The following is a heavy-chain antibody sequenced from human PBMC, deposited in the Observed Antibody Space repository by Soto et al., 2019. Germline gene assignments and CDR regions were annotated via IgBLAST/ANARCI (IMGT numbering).Heavy chain of an antibody. D-gene: IGHD2-2*02. CDR2: IYYSGST. CDR1: GGSISSSSYY. CDR3: ASSIYCSSTSCYNYYYYMDV. Sequence: QLQLQESGPGLVKPSETLSLTCTVSGGSISSSSYYWGWIRQPPGKGLEWIGSIYYSGSTYYNPSLKSRVTISVDTSKNQFSLKLSSVTAADTAVYYCASSIYCSSTSCYNYYYYMDVWGKGTTVTVSS. V-gene: IGHV4-39*01. J-gene: IGHJ6*03.